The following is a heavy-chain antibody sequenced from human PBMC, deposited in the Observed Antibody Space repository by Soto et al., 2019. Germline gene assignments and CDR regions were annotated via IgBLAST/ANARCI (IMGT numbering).Heavy chain of an antibody. CDR3: ARDQSGYYMGDYYYYYGMDV. Sequence: SVKVSCKASGGTFSSYAISWVRQAPGQGLEWMGGIIPIFGTANYAQKFQGRVTITADESTSTAYMELSSLRSEDTAVYYCARDQSGYYMGDYYYYYGMDVWGQGTTVTVSS. D-gene: IGHD3-3*01. V-gene: IGHV1-69*13. CDR1: GGTFSSYA. J-gene: IGHJ6*02. CDR2: IIPIFGTA.